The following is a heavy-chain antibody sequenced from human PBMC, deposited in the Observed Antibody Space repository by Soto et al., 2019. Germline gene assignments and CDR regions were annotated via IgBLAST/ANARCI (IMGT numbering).Heavy chain of an antibody. CDR3: ARGLSSSSRPYYYGMDV. CDR1: GESFSGYY. CDR2: INHSGST. J-gene: IGHJ6*02. V-gene: IGHV4-34*01. D-gene: IGHD6-6*01. Sequence: PSETLSLTCAVYGESFSGYYWSWIRQPPGKGLEWIGEINHSGSTNYNPSLKSRVTISVDTSKSQFSLKLSSVTAADTAVYYCARGLSSSSRPYYYGMDVWGQGTTVTVSS.